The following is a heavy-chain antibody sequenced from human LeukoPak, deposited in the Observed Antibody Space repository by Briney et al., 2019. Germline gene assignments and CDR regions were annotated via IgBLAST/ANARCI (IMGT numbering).Heavy chain of an antibody. J-gene: IGHJ4*02. CDR2: INPNSGGT. CDR3: ASRDYYDSSGTCV. V-gene: IGHV1-2*06. CDR1: GYTFTSYD. Sequence: ASVKVSCXASGYTFTSYDINWVRQATGQGLEWMGRINPNSGGTNYAQKFQGRVTMTRDTSISTAYMELSRLRSDDTAVYYCASRDYYDSSGTCVWGQGTLVTVSS. D-gene: IGHD3-22*01.